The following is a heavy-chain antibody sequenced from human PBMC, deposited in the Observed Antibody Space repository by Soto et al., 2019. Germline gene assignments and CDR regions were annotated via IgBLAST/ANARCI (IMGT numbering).Heavy chain of an antibody. J-gene: IGHJ6*02. CDR3: ASPPPTSCYRTPCYYGMDV. CDR1: GGTFSSYA. V-gene: IGHV1-69*06. D-gene: IGHD2-2*02. CDR2: IIPIFGTA. Sequence: ASVKVSCNASGGTFSSYAISWVRQAPGQGLEWMGGIIPIFGTANYAQKFQGRVTITADKSTSTAYMELSSMRSEDTALYYCASPPPTSCYRTPCYYGMDVWGQGTTVTVSS.